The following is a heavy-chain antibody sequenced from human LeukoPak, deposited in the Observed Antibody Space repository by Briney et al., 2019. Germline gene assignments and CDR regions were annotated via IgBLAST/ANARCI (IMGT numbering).Heavy chain of an antibody. Sequence: ASVKVSCKASGYTFTGYYMHWVRRAPGQGLEWMGWINPNSGGTNYAQKFQGRVTMTRDTSISTAYMELSRLRSDDTAVYYCARPTYYYDSSGYSNFDYWGQGTLVTVSS. CDR1: GYTFTGYY. CDR3: ARPTYYYDSSGYSNFDY. CDR2: INPNSGGT. V-gene: IGHV1-2*02. J-gene: IGHJ4*02. D-gene: IGHD3-22*01.